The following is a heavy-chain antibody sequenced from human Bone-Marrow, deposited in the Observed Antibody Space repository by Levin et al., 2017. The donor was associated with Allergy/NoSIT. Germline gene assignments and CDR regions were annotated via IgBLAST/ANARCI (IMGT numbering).Heavy chain of an antibody. V-gene: IGHV3-15*01. CDR2: IKSKIVGGST. Sequence: LSLTCVASGLPFDSAWMSWVRQAPGKGLEWVGRIKSKIVGGSTDYAAAVNGRFTITRDDSNKTVTLHMDSLKDEDTAVYYGVSPPYYDVLIGDYDYWGHGTLVTVSS. D-gene: IGHD3-9*01. J-gene: IGHJ4*01. CDR1: GLPFDSAW. CDR3: VSPPYYDVLIGDYDY.